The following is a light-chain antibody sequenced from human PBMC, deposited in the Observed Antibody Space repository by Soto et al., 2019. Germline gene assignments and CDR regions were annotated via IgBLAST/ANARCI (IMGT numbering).Light chain of an antibody. CDR1: QSVSSSF. J-gene: IGKJ4*01. V-gene: IGKV3-20*01. Sequence: EVGLTQSPGTLSLSPWERATLSCKASQSVSSSFLAWYQQKPGQAPRLLIYGASSRAPGIPDRFSGSGSGTDFTLTISRLEPEDFAVYYCQQYGSSPPLTFGGGTKV. CDR3: QQYGSSPPLT. CDR2: GAS.